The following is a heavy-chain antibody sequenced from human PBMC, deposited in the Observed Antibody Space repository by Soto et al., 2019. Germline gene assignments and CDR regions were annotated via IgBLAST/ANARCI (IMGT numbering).Heavy chain of an antibody. CDR2: IWNDGSDK. CDR1: GFSFSTHG. Sequence: GGSLRLSCAASGFSFSTHGLHWVRQAPGKGLEWVAVIWNDGSDKYYGDSVKGRFTISRDNSKNTLYLQMNSLRVEDTAVYYCAKATATSGGAFEIYGQGAMVTVSS. CDR3: AKATATSGGAFEI. V-gene: IGHV3-33*06. J-gene: IGHJ3*02. D-gene: IGHD1-1*01.